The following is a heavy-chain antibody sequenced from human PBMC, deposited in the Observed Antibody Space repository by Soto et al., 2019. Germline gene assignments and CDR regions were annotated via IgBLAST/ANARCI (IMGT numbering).Heavy chain of an antibody. CDR3: ARGRYYFGSGSYSNFYYYGMDV. CDR2: IYYSGST. V-gene: IGHV4-59*01. J-gene: IGHJ6*02. Sequence: PSETLSLTCTVSGGSISSYYWSWIRQPPGKGLEWIGYIYYSGSTNYNPSLKSRVTISVDTSKNRFSLKLSSVTAADTAVYYCARGRYYFGSGSYSNFYYYGMDVWGQGTTVTVSS. D-gene: IGHD3-10*01. CDR1: GGSISSYY.